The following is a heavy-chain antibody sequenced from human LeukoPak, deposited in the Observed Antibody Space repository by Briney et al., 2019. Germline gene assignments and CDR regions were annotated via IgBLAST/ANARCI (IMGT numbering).Heavy chain of an antibody. CDR3: ASQYYDSSGFSPFDY. Sequence: SETLSLTCAVYGGSFSGYYWSWIRQPPGKGLEWIGEINHTGSTNYNPSLKSRVTISVDTSKNQFSLKLSSVTAADTAVYYCASQYYDSSGFSPFDYWGQGTLVSVSS. V-gene: IGHV4-34*01. CDR2: INHTGST. CDR1: GGSFSGYY. J-gene: IGHJ4*02. D-gene: IGHD3-22*01.